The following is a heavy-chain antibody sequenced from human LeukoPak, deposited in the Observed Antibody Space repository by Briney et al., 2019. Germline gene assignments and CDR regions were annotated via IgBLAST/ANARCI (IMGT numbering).Heavy chain of an antibody. Sequence: SETLSLTCAVSGYSISSGYYWGWIRQPPGKGLEWIGSIYHSGSTYYNPSLKSRVTISVDTSKNQFSLKLSSVTAADTAVYYCAREEFTMVRRVTTFDPWGQGTLVTVSS. V-gene: IGHV4-38-2*02. J-gene: IGHJ5*02. CDR2: IYHSGST. D-gene: IGHD3-10*01. CDR3: AREEFTMVRRVTTFDP. CDR1: GYSISSGYY.